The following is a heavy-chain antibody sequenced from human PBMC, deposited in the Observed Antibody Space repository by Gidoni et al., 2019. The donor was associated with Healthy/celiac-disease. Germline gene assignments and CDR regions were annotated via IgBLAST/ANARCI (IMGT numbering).Heavy chain of an antibody. Sequence: QLQLQESGPGLVKPSETLSLTCTVSGGSISSSSYYWGWIRQPPGKGLEWIGSIYYSGSTYYNPSLKSRVTISVDTSKNQFSLKLSSVTAADTAVYYCARDGGSGSYYKDYWGQGTLVTVSS. J-gene: IGHJ4*02. CDR3: ARDGGSGSYYKDY. V-gene: IGHV4-39*07. CDR1: GGSISSSSYY. D-gene: IGHD1-26*01. CDR2: IYYSGST.